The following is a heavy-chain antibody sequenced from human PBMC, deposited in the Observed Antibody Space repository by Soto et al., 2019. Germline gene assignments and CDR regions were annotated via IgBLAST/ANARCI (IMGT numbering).Heavy chain of an antibody. CDR2: IYYTGST. CDR3: ARLSVDFVGWFDS. Sequence: QVQLQESGPGLVRPSQTLSLACTVSGGSISSNNYYWSWIRQQPGNGLEWIGYIYYTGSTYPNPSLESRVTLSVDTSQNQFSLKLSSVTAADTAVYYCARLSVDFVGWFDSWGQGTLVTVSS. CDR1: GGSISSNNYY. V-gene: IGHV4-31*03. D-gene: IGHD2-15*01. J-gene: IGHJ5*01.